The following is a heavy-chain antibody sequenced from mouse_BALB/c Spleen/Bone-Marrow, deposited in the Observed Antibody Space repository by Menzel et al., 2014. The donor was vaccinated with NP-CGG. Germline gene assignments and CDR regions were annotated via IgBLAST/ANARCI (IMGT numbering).Heavy chain of an antibody. Sequence: EVQLQQSGAELVKPGASVKLSCTASGFNIKDTYMHWVKRRPEQGLEWIGGIDPANGNAKYDPKFQGKATITADTSSNTAYLQLSSLTSEDTAVYYCARYRLGTYFDFWGQGTTLTVSS. D-gene: IGHD2-14*01. CDR2: IDPANGNA. J-gene: IGHJ2*01. V-gene: IGHV14-3*02. CDR1: GFNIKDTY. CDR3: ARYRLGTYFDF.